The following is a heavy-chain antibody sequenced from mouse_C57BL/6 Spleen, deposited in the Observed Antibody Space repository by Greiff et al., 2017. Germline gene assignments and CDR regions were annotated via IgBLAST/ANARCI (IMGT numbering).Heavy chain of an antibody. V-gene: IGHV7-3*01. J-gene: IGHJ1*03. CDR1: GFTFTDYY. Sequence: EVQVVESGGGLVQPGGSLSLSCAASGFTFTDYYMSWVRQPPGKALEWLGFIRNKANGYTTEYSASVKGRFTISRDNSQSILYLQMNALRAEDSATYYCARSYGSSYFYWYFDVWGTGTTVTVSS. CDR2: IRNKANGYTT. CDR3: ARSYGSSYFYWYFDV. D-gene: IGHD1-1*01.